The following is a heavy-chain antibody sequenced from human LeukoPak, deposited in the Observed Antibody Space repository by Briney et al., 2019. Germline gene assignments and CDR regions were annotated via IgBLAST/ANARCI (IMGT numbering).Heavy chain of an antibody. CDR3: ASLVPPSGYSSSWYRGYFDY. D-gene: IGHD6-13*01. Sequence: SETLSLTCAVYGGSFSGYYWSWIRQPPGKGLEWIGEINHSGSTNYNPSLKSRVTISVDTSKNQFSLKLSSVTAADTAVYYCASLVPPSGYSSSWYRGYFDYWGQGTLVTVSS. V-gene: IGHV4-34*01. J-gene: IGHJ4*02. CDR1: GGSFSGYY. CDR2: INHSGST.